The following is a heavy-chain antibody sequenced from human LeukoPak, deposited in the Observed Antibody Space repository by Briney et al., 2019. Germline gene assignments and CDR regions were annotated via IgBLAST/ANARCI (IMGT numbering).Heavy chain of an antibody. Sequence: SETLSLTCTVSGGSITSGGHYWSWIRQHPGKGLEWIGYIYFSGTTYYNPSLKSRPTISLDTSKNQFSLRLGSVTAADTAMYYCALGVRGYSTWGDWFDPWGQGTLVPVSS. D-gene: IGHD5-18*01. V-gene: IGHV4-31*03. J-gene: IGHJ5*02. CDR2: IYFSGTT. CDR1: GGSITSGGHY. CDR3: ALGVRGYSTWGDWFDP.